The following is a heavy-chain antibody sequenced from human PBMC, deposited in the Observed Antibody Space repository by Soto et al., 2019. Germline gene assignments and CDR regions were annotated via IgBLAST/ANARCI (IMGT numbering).Heavy chain of an antibody. D-gene: IGHD5-18*01. J-gene: IGHJ5*02. Sequence: SETLSLTCTVSVGSIISYYWSWIRQPPGKGLEWIGYIYYSGSTNYNPSLKSRVTISVDTSKNQFSLKLSSVTAADTAVYYCARTGALGDTAMVKSNWFDPWGQGTLVTVSS. CDR1: VGSIISYY. CDR3: ARTGALGDTAMVKSNWFDP. CDR2: IYYSGST. V-gene: IGHV4-59*01.